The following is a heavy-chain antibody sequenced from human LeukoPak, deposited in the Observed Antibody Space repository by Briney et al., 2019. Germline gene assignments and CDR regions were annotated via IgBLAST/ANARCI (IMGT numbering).Heavy chain of an antibody. V-gene: IGHV4-59*08. J-gene: IGHJ6*02. CDR1: GGSISSYY. Sequence: PSETLSLTCTVSGGSISSYYWSWIRQPPGMRLEYIADMRYSEAPTYNPSLKSRVSISLDTSKDQVSLKLSSVTAADTAVYYCAGHMNGGTNPMDAWGQGTMVIVSS. CDR2: MRYSEAP. D-gene: IGHD2-8*01. CDR3: AGHMNGGTNPMDA.